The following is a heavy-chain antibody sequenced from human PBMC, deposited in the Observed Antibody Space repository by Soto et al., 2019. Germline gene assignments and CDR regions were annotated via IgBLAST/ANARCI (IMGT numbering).Heavy chain of an antibody. CDR2: IYYSGST. CDR1: GGSISNYY. J-gene: IGHJ4*02. Sequence: PSETLSLTCTVSGGSISNYYWNWIRQPPGKGLEWIGYIYYSGSTNYNPSLNSRVTISVDTSKSQFSLRLTSVTAADTAVYYCARRNTVTKNFDYWGQGTLVTVSS. D-gene: IGHD4-17*01. CDR3: ARRNTVTKNFDY. V-gene: IGHV4-59*01.